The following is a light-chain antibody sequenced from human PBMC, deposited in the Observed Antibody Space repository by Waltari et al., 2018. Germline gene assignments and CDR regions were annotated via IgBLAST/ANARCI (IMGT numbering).Light chain of an antibody. CDR1: GNLGSY. V-gene: IGKV1-39*01. CDR3: QHTFETPYS. Sequence: DIQMTQSPSSLSVSIGDRVTITCRASGNLGSYLNWYQQRRGEAPKLLICATSTLQTEVPSRFSGSGSRTDFTLTISSLQPEDFATYYCQHTFETPYSFGHGTKLESK. CDR2: ATS. J-gene: IGKJ2*01.